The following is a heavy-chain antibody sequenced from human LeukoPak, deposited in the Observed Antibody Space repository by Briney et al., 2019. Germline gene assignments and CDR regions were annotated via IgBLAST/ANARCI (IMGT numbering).Heavy chain of an antibody. D-gene: IGHD4-17*01. V-gene: IGHV4-59*12. CDR1: GYSITTYY. CDR3: ARVNHYALDS. J-gene: IGHJ4*02. CDR2: IYYSGST. Sequence: SETLSLTCTVSGYSITTYYWSWIRQPPGKGLEWIGYIYYSGSTYYNPSLKSRLTILVDTSKKQFSLRLRAVTAADTAVYFCARVNHYALDSWGQGTLVTVSS.